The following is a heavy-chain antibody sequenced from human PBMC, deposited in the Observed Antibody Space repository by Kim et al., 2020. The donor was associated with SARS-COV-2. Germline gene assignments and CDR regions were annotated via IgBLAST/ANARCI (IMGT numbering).Heavy chain of an antibody. D-gene: IGHD6-13*01. J-gene: IGHJ4*02. CDR3: ARRIAAAGTPIGY. V-gene: IGHV1-8*01. Sequence: YAQKFQSRVTMTRNTSITTAYMELSSLGSEDTAVYYCARRIAAAGTPIGYWGQGTLVTVSS.